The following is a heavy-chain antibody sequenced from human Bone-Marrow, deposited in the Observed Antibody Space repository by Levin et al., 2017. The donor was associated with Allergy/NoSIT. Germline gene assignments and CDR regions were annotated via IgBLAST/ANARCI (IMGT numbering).Heavy chain of an antibody. CDR3: VRETPGTGDFYYYYMDV. CDR1: GGAMNSDNYY. D-gene: IGHD3/OR15-3a*01. Sequence: KASETLSLTCTVSGGAMNSDNYYWSWIRQPAGTGLEWIGRIYISGSTNYHPSLRSRVTISLDTSTNQFSLKLTSVTATDTAIYYCVRETPGTGDFYYYYMDVWGKGTTVTVSS. J-gene: IGHJ6*03. CDR2: IYISGST. V-gene: IGHV4-61*02.